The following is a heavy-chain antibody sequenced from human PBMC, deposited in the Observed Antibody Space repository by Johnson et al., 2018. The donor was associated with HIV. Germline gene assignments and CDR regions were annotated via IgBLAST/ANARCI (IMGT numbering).Heavy chain of an antibody. J-gene: IGHJ3*02. Sequence: MLLVESWGGLVQPGGSLRLSCAASGFTFSSYWMSWVRQAPGKGLEWVAKIKQDGSEKYYVDSVKGRFTISRDNAKNSLDLQMNSLRAEDTAVYYCARERPRDAFDIWGQGTMVTVSS. CDR3: ARERPRDAFDI. CDR1: GFTFSSYW. V-gene: IGHV3-7*03. CDR2: IKQDGSEK.